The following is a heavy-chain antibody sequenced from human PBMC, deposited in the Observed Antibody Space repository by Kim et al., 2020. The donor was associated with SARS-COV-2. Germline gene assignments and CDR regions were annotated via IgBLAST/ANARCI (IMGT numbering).Heavy chain of an antibody. D-gene: IGHD3-3*01. CDR3: ARGTRVLRFLEWLLYFDY. Sequence: SETLSLTCAVYGGSFSGYYWSWIRQPPGKGLEWIGEIYHSGSTNYNPSLKSRVTISVDTSKNQFSLKLSSVTAADTAVFYCARGTRVLRFLEWLLYFDY. CDR1: GGSFSGYY. J-gene: IGHJ4*01. V-gene: IGHV4-34*01. CDR2: IYHSGST.